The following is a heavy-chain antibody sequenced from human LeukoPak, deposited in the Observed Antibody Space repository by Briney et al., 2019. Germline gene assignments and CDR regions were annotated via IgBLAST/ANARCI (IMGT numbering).Heavy chain of an antibody. Sequence: NPSETLTLTCTASGGSISSYYWSWIRQPPGKGLEWIGYIYYSGSTNYNPSLKSRVTISVDTSKNQFSLKLSSVTAADTAVYYCARAHSSGYFPFDYWGQGTLVTVSS. CDR1: GGSISSYY. J-gene: IGHJ4*02. D-gene: IGHD3-22*01. CDR2: IYYSGST. V-gene: IGHV4-59*01. CDR3: ARAHSSGYFPFDY.